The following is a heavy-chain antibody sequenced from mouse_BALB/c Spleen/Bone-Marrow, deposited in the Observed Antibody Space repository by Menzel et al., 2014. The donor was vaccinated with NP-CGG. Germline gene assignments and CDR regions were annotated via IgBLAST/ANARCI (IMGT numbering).Heavy chain of an antibody. J-gene: IGHJ4*01. Sequence: EVKLEESGGGLVKPGGSLKLPCAASGFTFSGYAMSWVRQTPEKRLEWVASISSGGTTYYPDSVKGRFTISRDNARNILYLQMSSLRSEDTAMYYCAGITTVDYWGQGTSVTVSS. D-gene: IGHD1-1*01. CDR1: GFTFSGYA. CDR3: AGITTVDY. CDR2: ISSGGTT. V-gene: IGHV5-6-5*01.